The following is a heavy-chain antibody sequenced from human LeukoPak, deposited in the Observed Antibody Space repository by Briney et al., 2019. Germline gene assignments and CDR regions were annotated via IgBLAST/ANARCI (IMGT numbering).Heavy chain of an antibody. Sequence: TGGSLRLSCAASGFTFSSYSMNWVRQAPGKGLEWVSAISGSGGSTYYADSVKGRFTISRDNSKNTLYLQMNSLRAEDTAVYYCAKDQDYYYDSSGLLDYWGQGTLVTVSS. CDR1: GFTFSSYS. D-gene: IGHD3-22*01. CDR3: AKDQDYYYDSSGLLDY. V-gene: IGHV3-23*01. J-gene: IGHJ4*02. CDR2: ISGSGGST.